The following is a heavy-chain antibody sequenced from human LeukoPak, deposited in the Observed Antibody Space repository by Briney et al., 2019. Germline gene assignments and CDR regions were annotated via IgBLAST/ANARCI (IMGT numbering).Heavy chain of an antibody. Sequence: SVKVSCKASGGTFSSYAISWVRQAPGQGLEWMGGIIPIFGTANYAQKFQGRVTITADESTSTAYMELSSLRSEDTAVYYCASPGGSGSYYNQYYFDYWGRGTLVTVSS. CDR2: IIPIFGTA. CDR3: ASPGGSGSYYNQYYFDY. V-gene: IGHV1-69*13. D-gene: IGHD3-10*01. CDR1: GGTFSSYA. J-gene: IGHJ4*02.